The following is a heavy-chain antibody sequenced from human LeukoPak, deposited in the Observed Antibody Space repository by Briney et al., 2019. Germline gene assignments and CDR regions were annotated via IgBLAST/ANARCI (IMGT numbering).Heavy chain of an antibody. J-gene: IGHJ4*02. Sequence: GGSLRLSCAASGFTFSSYGMHWVRQAPGKGLEWVGTISHDGSFEFYADSVKGRFTISRDSSKSTLYLQMNSLRAEDTAVCYCARPQGSGSYYLDYWGQGTLVTVSS. D-gene: IGHD3-10*01. CDR1: GFTFSSYG. V-gene: IGHV3-30*03. CDR3: ARPQGSGSYYLDY. CDR2: ISHDGSFE.